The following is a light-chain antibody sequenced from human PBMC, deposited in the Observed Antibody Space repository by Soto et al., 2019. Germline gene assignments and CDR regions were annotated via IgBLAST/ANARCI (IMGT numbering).Light chain of an antibody. Sequence: DIQMTQSPSSLSASVGDRVTITCRASQSISNYLNWYLQKPGKAPKLLIYAASSLHSGVPSRFSGSGSGTDFTLTITSLQPEDLATYYCQQSYNPLRTFGQGTKVDIK. V-gene: IGKV1-39*01. CDR2: AAS. CDR1: QSISNY. CDR3: QQSYNPLRT. J-gene: IGKJ1*01.